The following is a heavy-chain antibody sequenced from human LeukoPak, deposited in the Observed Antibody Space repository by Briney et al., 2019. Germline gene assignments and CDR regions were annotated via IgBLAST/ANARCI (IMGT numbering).Heavy chain of an antibody. Sequence: GGSLRLSCAAPGFIFSNFSMNWVRQAPGKGLEWVSSISSRSTYIYYAHSVKGRFTISRDNAKNSLYLQMNSLRAEDTALYYCASGTVSGRDGLFGAFDIWGQGTMVTVSS. J-gene: IGHJ3*02. V-gene: IGHV3-21*01. CDR2: ISSRSTYI. CDR3: ASGTVSGRDGLFGAFDI. D-gene: IGHD1-1*01. CDR1: GFIFSNFS.